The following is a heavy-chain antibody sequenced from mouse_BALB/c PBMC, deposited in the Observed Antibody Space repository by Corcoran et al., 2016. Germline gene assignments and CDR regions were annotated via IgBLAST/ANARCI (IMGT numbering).Heavy chain of an antibody. Sequence: QVQLQQSGPELVKPGASVKISCKASGYSFTSYYIHWVKQRPGQGLEWIGWIFPGSGNTKYNEKFKGKATLTADTSSSTAYMQLSSLTSEDSAVYASAKTARATYYFDYWGQGTTLTVSS. D-gene: IGHD3-2*01. J-gene: IGHJ2*01. V-gene: IGHV1-66*01. CDR1: GYSFTSYY. CDR3: AKTARATYYFDY. CDR2: IFPGSGNT.